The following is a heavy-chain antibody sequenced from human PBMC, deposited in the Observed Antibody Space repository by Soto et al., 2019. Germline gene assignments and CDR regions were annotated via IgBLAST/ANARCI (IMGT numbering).Heavy chain of an antibody. Sequence: ASVKVSCKASGYTFTGYYMHWVRQAPGQGLEWMGWINPNSGGTNYAQKFQGWVTMTRDTSISTAYMELSRLRSDDTAVYYCARDLGGGGFAFDIWGQGTMVTVSS. CDR2: INPNSGGT. D-gene: IGHD3-16*01. V-gene: IGHV1-2*04. CDR3: ARDLGGGGFAFDI. CDR1: GYTFTGYY. J-gene: IGHJ3*02.